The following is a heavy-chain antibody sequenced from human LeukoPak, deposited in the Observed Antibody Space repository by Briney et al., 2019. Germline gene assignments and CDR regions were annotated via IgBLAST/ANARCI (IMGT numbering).Heavy chain of an antibody. CDR2: ISGGGGNT. Sequence: HPGGSLRLSCAASGFTFSSYGMSWVRQAPGKGLEWVSAISGGGGNTYYADSVKGQFTISRDNSKNTLYLQMNSLRAGDTALYYCAKDRPYCGGDCRAFDLWGRGTLVTVSS. J-gene: IGHJ2*01. CDR1: GFTFSSYG. D-gene: IGHD2-21*02. V-gene: IGHV3-23*01. CDR3: AKDRPYCGGDCRAFDL.